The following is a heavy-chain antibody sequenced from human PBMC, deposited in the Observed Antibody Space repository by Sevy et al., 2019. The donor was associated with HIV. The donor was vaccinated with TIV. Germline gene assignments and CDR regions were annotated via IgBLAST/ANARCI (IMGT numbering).Heavy chain of an antibody. J-gene: IGHJ4*02. CDR2: INPNSGGT. V-gene: IGHV1-2*02. CDR3: ARDTTIFGVVIIPEYYFDY. D-gene: IGHD3-3*01. CDR1: GYTFTGYY. Sequence: ASVKVSCKACGYTFTGYYMHWVRQAPGQGLEWMGWINPNSGGTNYAQKFQGRVTMTRDTSISTAYMELSRLRSDDTAVYYCARDTTIFGVVIIPEYYFDYWGQGTLVTVSS.